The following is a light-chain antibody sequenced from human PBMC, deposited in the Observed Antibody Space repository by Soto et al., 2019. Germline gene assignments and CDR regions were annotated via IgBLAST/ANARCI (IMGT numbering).Light chain of an antibody. CDR1: QSVSSN. V-gene: IGKV3D-15*01. J-gene: IGKJ1*01. CDR3: QQYNNWPPWT. Sequence: EIVMTQSQATLSVSPGERATLSCRASQSVSSNLAWYQQKPGQAPRLLIYGASTRATGIPARFSGSGSETEFTLTISSLQSEDFAVYYCQQYNNWPPWTFGQGTKVEIK. CDR2: GAS.